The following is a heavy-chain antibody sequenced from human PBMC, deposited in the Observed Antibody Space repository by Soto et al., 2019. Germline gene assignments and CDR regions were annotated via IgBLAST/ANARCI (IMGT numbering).Heavy chain of an antibody. V-gene: IGHV4-59*12. CDR1: GGSISSYY. CDR3: ARVRSSSWYYDY. CDR2: IYYSGST. J-gene: IGHJ4*02. Sequence: SETLSLTCTVSGGSISSYYWSWIRQPPGKGLEWFGFIYYSGSTNYNPSLNIRFTISRDNSKNTLYLQMNSLRAEDTAVYYCARVRSSSWYYDYWGQGTLVTVSS. D-gene: IGHD6-13*01.